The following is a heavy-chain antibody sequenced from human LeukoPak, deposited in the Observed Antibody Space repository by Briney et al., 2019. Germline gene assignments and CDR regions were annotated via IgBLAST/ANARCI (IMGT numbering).Heavy chain of an antibody. D-gene: IGHD3-22*01. Sequence: SETLSFTCTVSGGSVSSAYYYWSWIRQPPGKGLEWIGYIYYSGSTNYNPSPKSRVTISVDTSKSQFSLKLSSVTAADTAVYYCARDYTGDYDSSGYLYYLDYWGLGTPVTVSS. CDR1: GGSVSSAYYY. CDR2: IYYSGST. V-gene: IGHV4-61*01. CDR3: ARDYTGDYDSSGYLYYLDY. J-gene: IGHJ4*02.